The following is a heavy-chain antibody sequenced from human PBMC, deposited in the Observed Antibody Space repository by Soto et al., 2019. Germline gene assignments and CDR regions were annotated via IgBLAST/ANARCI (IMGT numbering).Heavy chain of an antibody. CDR1: GGSINSGGYS. CDR3: ARGTTYSSSWYVPYYYGMDV. Sequence: PSETLSLTCAVSGGSINSGGYSWSWIRQPPGEGLEWIGYIYHSGSTYYNPSLKSRVTISVDWTKNQFSLKLSSVTAADTAVYYCARGTTYSSSWYVPYYYGMDVWGQGTTVTVSS. CDR2: IYHSGST. D-gene: IGHD6-13*01. J-gene: IGHJ6*02. V-gene: IGHV4-30-2*01.